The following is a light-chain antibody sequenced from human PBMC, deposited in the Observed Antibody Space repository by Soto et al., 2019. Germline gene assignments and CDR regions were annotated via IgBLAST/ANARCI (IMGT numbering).Light chain of an antibody. J-gene: IGKJ1*01. Sequence: ELVVTQSPGTLSLSPGERATLSCRASQSVSSSYLAWYQQQPGQAPRLLIYGASSRATGIPVRLSGSGSGTDFTLNISSLEHADFALYYCQPYGSSPGTFGQGTKVDIK. CDR2: GAS. V-gene: IGKV3-20*01. CDR1: QSVSSSY. CDR3: QPYGSSPGT.